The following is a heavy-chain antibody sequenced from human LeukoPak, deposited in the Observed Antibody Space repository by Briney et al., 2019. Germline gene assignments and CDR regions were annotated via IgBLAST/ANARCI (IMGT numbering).Heavy chain of an antibody. D-gene: IGHD3-3*01. CDR3: AKDHGLRSLGDY. V-gene: IGHV3-23*01. Sequence: PGGSLRLSCAASGFTFSSYAMSWVRQALGKGLEWVSAISGGGGSTYYADSVKGRFTVSRDNSKNTLYLQMNSLRAEDTAVYYCAKDHGLRSLGDYWGQGTLVTVSS. CDR2: ISGGGGST. J-gene: IGHJ4*02. CDR1: GFTFSSYA.